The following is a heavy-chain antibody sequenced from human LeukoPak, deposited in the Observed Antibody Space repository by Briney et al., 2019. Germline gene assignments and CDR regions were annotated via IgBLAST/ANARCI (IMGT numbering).Heavy chain of an antibody. J-gene: IGHJ4*02. D-gene: IGHD4-17*01. V-gene: IGHV1-18*04. CDR2: ISAYNGNT. CDR1: GYTFTSYG. CDR3: ARPNGDYVGDYFDY. Sequence: ASVKVSCKASGYTFTSYGITWVRHAPGQGLEWMGWISAYNGNTNYAQKLQGRVTMTTDTSTSTAYMELRSLRSDDTAVYYCARPNGDYVGDYFDYWGQGTLVTVSS.